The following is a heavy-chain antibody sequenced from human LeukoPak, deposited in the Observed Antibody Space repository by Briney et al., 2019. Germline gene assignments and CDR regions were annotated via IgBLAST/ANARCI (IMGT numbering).Heavy chain of an antibody. D-gene: IGHD3-10*01. V-gene: IGHV3-11*04. CDR1: GFTFSDYY. CDR3: ARLGAYYFDSGNDDY. Sequence: PGGSLRLSCAASGFTFSDYYMSWIRQAPGKGLEWVSYISSSGSTIYYADSLKGRFTISRDNAKNSLYLQMNSLRAEDTAVYYCARLGAYYFDSGNDDYWGQGTLVTVSS. CDR2: ISSSGSTI. J-gene: IGHJ4*02.